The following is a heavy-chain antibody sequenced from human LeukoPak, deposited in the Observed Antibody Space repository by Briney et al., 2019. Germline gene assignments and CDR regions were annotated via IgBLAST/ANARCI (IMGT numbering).Heavy chain of an antibody. J-gene: IGHJ4*02. CDR1: ALTFSDYS. Sequence: GGSLRLSCAASALTFSDYSMNWVRQAPEKGLEWISYISSNGSTIYYAASVKGRFTISRDSAKNSLYLQMNGLRAEDTAIYYCARGPKTSFDYWGQGTLVTVSS. V-gene: IGHV3-48*01. CDR3: ARGPKTSFDY. CDR2: ISSNGSTI.